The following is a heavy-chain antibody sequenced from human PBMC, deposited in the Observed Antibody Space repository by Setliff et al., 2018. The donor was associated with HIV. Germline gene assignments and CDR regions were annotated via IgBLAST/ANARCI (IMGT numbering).Heavy chain of an antibody. CDR3: AKKGFCSGGHCHTDWYFYMDV. D-gene: IGHD2-15*01. V-gene: IGHV3-23*03. Sequence: HPGGSLRLSCAASGFTLSTNGMHWVRQAPGKGPEWISNIYSDGGRTHYADPVKGRFTIFRDNSQNILYLQMNSLSADDTAVYYCAKKGFCSGGHCHTDWYFYMDVWGKGTTVTVSS. CDR2: IYSDGGRT. J-gene: IGHJ6*03. CDR1: GFTLSTNG.